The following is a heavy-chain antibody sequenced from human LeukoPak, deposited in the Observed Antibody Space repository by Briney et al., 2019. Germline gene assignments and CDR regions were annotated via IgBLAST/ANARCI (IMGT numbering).Heavy chain of an antibody. CDR2: IIPIFGTA. J-gene: IGHJ5*02. CDR1: GGTFSSYA. V-gene: IGHV1-69*05. Sequence: SVKVSCEASGGTFSSYAISWVRQAPGQGLEWMGGIIPIFGTANYAQKFQGRVTITTDESTSTAYMELSSLRSEDTAVYYCARDPVPAAIGGYNWFDPWGQGTLVTVSS. CDR3: ARDPVPAAIGGYNWFDP. D-gene: IGHD2-2*02.